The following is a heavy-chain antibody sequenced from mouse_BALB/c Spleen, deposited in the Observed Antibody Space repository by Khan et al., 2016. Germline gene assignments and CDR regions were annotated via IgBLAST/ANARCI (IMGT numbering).Heavy chain of an antibody. V-gene: IGHV1-80*01. D-gene: IGHD2-14*01. CDR1: GFAFSSYW. J-gene: IGHJ3*01. CDR3: ARGTPFAN. Sequence: VQLQQSGAELVRPGSSVKISCKASGFAFSSYWMNWVKQRPGQGLAWIGQIYPGDGDTNYNGKFKGKATLTADKSSSTAYMQLSSLTSEDSAVYFCARGTPFANWGQGTLVTVSA. CDR2: IYPGDGDT.